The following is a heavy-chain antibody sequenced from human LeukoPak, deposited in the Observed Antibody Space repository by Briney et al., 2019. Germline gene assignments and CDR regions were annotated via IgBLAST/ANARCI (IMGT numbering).Heavy chain of an antibody. V-gene: IGHV3-7*01. J-gene: IGHJ4*02. Sequence: GGSLRLSCAASGFTFSSYWMSWARQTPGKGLEWVASIKQDGTEKYYVDSVRGRITISRDNAKNSLYLQMNSLRAEDTAVYYCARSPSGVLRYFDWPFDYWGQGTLVTVSS. D-gene: IGHD3-9*01. CDR3: ARSPSGVLRYFDWPFDY. CDR2: IKQDGTEK. CDR1: GFTFSSYW.